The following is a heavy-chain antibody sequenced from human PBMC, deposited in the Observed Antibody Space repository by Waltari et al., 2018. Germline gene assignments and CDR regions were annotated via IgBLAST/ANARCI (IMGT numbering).Heavy chain of an antibody. CDR2: IGGNDGSI. V-gene: IGHV3-21*01. CDR3: AREAPNYYYYMDV. J-gene: IGHJ6*03. CDR1: GFTFSSYS. Sequence: EVQLVESGGGLVKPGGSLRLSCAASGFTFSSYSMNWVRPAPGKGLQWVASIGGNDGSIYYADSIKGRFTVSRDNARSSLFLQMNSLRADDTALYFCAREAPNYYYYMDVWGKGTTVTVSS.